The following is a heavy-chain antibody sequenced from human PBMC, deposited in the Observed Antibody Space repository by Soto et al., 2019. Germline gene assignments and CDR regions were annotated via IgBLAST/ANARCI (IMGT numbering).Heavy chain of an antibody. D-gene: IGHD3-16*01. V-gene: IGHV5-10-1*01. CDR2: IDPSGSYT. J-gene: IGHJ6*02. CDR1: GYSYTSYW. Sequence: SCKGSGYSYTSYWISWVRQKPGKGLEWMGKIDPSGSYTDYSPSFQGHVSLSVDKSVSTAYLQWSSLKASDSAIYYCARNMITFGGTPTSSEGDFGMDVWGHGTAVTVSS. CDR3: ARNMITFGGTPTSSEGDFGMDV.